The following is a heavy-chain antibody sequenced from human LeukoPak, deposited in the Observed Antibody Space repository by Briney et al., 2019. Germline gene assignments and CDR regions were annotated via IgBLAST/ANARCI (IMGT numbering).Heavy chain of an antibody. V-gene: IGHV3-66*01. CDR1: GFTVSRNY. CDR3: AKEGRYGDYFDY. Sequence: PGGSLRLSCAASGFTVSRNYMSWVRQAPGKGLEWVSVIYNDGSSYYADSVKGRFTISRDNSKNMLYLQMNSLRAEDTAVYYCAKEGRYGDYFDYWGQGTLVTVSS. J-gene: IGHJ4*02. CDR2: IYNDGSS. D-gene: IGHD4-17*01.